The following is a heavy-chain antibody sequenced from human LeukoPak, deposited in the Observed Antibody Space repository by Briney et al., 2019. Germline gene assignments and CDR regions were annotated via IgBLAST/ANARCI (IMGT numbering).Heavy chain of an antibody. V-gene: IGHV1-18*01. CDR3: ATGKLGMSWFDP. D-gene: IGHD7-27*01. CDR1: GYTFTSYG. Sequence: GASVKVSCKASGYTFTSYGISWVRQAPGQGLEWMGWISAYNGNTNYAQKFQGRVTMTEDTSTDTAYMELSSLRSEDTAVYYCATGKLGMSWFDPWGQGTLVTVSS. CDR2: ISAYNGNT. J-gene: IGHJ5*02.